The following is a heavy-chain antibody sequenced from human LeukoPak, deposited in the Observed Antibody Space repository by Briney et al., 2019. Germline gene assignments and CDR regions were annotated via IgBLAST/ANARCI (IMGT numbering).Heavy chain of an antibody. CDR1: GFTFSSYT. V-gene: IGHV3-48*01. CDR3: AKDRYSSGWYYFDY. J-gene: IGHJ4*02. D-gene: IGHD6-19*01. Sequence: GGSLRLSCAASGFTFSSYTMNWVRQAPGKGLEWVSSISSSSSTLYYADSVKGRFTISRDNSKNTLYLQMNSLRAEDTAVYYCAKDRYSSGWYYFDYWGQGTLVTVSS. CDR2: ISSSSSTL.